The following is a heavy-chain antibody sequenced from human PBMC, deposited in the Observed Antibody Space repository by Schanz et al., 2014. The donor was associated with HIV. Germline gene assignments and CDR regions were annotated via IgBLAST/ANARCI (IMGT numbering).Heavy chain of an antibody. Sequence: QVQLVQSGAAVKKPGASVKVSCKASGYTFTGYYMHWVRQAPGQGLEWMGWINPNSGGTIYAQNFRGRVTLSRDTSTSTAFMEVTKLTYDDTAVYYCARDWENNWSYVVGFGYWGLGTLVIVSS. D-gene: IGHD1-20*01. CDR3: ARDWENNWSYVVGFGY. J-gene: IGHJ4*02. CDR1: GYTFTGYY. CDR2: INPNSGGT. V-gene: IGHV1-2*02.